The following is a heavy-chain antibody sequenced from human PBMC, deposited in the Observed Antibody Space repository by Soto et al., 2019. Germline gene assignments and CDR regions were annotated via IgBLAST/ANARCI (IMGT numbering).Heavy chain of an antibody. D-gene: IGHD3-22*01. CDR2: IIPLFDAV. CDR3: ARDDALRETSGYFYLDY. J-gene: IGHJ4*02. CDR1: EGTFNNYA. Sequence: QVQLVQSGAEVKKPGSSVRVSCKTSEGTFNNYAISWVRQAPGQWLEWMGGIIPLFDAVKYAQKFQGRVTITADKSTSKAYMELHTLTSEDTAVYYCARDDALRETSGYFYLDYWGQGAPVTVTS. V-gene: IGHV1-69*06.